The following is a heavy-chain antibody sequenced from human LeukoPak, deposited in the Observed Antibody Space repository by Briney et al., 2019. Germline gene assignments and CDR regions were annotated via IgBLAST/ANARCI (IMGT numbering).Heavy chain of an antibody. CDR1: GGSISSGGYY. D-gene: IGHD5-18*01. CDR2: SYYSGST. V-gene: IGHV4-31*03. Sequence: PSETLSLTCTVSGGSISSGGYYWSWIRQHPGKGLEWIGYSYYSGSTYYNPSLKSRVTISVDTSKNQFSLKLSSVTAADTAVYYCARRGYSYGYLDYWGQGTLVTVSS. J-gene: IGHJ4*02. CDR3: ARRGYSYGYLDY.